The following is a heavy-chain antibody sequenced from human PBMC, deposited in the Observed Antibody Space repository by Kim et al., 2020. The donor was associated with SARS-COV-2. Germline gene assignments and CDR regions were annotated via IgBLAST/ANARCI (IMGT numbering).Heavy chain of an antibody. CDR3: ARPDTTGSYFY. CDR2: MHYSGTS. J-gene: IGHJ1*01. V-gene: IGHV4-39*01. D-gene: IGHD1-26*01. CDR1: GGSIRRTDYY. Sequence: SETLSLTCAVSGGSIRRTDYYWGWVRQPPGKGLEWIGCMHYSGTSMYGPSLKSRVTISVDTSKNQFSLPVRSVTAADTGVYYCARPDTTGSYFYWGQGTLVTISS.